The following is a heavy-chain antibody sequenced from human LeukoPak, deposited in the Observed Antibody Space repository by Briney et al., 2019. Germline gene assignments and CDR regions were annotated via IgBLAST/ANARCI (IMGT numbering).Heavy chain of an antibody. Sequence: PSETLSLTCTVAGGSISTYYWSWIRQPPGKRLEWIGYVYYSGNTSYNPSLQSRVTISVDTSKNQFSLNLNSVTAADTALYYCARVGTFAFDIWGQGTMVTVSS. CDR3: ARVGTFAFDI. J-gene: IGHJ3*02. CDR2: VYYSGNT. D-gene: IGHD1-14*01. V-gene: IGHV4-59*01. CDR1: GGSISTYY.